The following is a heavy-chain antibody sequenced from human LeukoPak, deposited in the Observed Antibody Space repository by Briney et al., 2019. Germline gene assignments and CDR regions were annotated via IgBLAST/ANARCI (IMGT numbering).Heavy chain of an antibody. CDR2: MNPNSGNT. D-gene: IGHD3-10*01. J-gene: IGHJ6*03. V-gene: IGHV1-8*03. CDR3: ARGRRFGELFGYYYYMDV. CDR1: GYTCTSYG. Sequence: ASVKVSCKASGYTCTSYGISWVRQATGQGLEWMGWMNPNSGNTGYAQKFQGRVTITSNTSISTAYMELSSLRSEDTAVYYCARGRRFGELFGYYYYMDVWGKGTTVTVSS.